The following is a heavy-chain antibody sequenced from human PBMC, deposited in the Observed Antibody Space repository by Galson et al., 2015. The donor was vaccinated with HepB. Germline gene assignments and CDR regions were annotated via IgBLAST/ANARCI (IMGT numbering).Heavy chain of an antibody. CDR2: IYPGDSDT. V-gene: IGHV5-51*01. CDR1: GYSFTNSW. CDR3: AREYYGSGGYSTGYFDN. J-gene: IGHJ4*02. Sequence: QSGAEVKKPGESLKISCKGSGYSFTNSWIGWVRQMPGKGLEWMGIIYPGDSDTRYSPSFQGQVTISADNSITTAYLQWSSLKTSDTAMYYCAREYYGSGGYSTGYFDNWGQGTLVTVSS. D-gene: IGHD3-10*01.